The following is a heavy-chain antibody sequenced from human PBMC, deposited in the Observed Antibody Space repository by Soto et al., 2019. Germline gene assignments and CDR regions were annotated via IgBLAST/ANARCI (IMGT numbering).Heavy chain of an antibody. V-gene: IGHV4-59*08. CDR3: ARQQILYDILTGEYYYYSGLDV. CDR2: IYYSGST. D-gene: IGHD3-9*01. CDR1: GGSISSYY. Sequence: SETLSLTCTVSGGSISSYYWSWIRQPPGKGLEWIGYIYYSGSTNYNPSLKSRVTISVDTSKNQFSLKLSSVTAADTAVYYCARQQILYDILTGEYYYYSGLDVWGQGTTVTVSS. J-gene: IGHJ6*02.